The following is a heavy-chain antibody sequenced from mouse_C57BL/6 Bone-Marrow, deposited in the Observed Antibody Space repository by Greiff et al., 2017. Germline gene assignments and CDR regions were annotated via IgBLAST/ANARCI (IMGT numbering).Heavy chain of an antibody. J-gene: IGHJ4*01. CDR1: GYTFTSYW. Sequence: QVQLKQPGAELVKPGASVKLSCKASGYTFTSYWMHWVKQRPGQGLEWIGMIHPNSGSTNYNEKFKSKATLTVDKSSSTAYMQLSSLTSEDSAVYYCARTDYGSSPYYAMDYWGQGTSVTVSS. D-gene: IGHD1-1*01. CDR2: IHPNSGST. V-gene: IGHV1-64*01. CDR3: ARTDYGSSPYYAMDY.